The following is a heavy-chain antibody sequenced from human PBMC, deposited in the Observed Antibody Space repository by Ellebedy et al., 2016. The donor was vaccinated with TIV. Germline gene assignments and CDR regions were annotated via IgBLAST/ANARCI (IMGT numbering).Heavy chain of an antibody. CDR2: IYSSWNT. V-gene: IGHV4-38-2*01. Sequence: ESLKISCAASGFKFGDYYMYWVRQAPGKGLQWIGSIYSSWNTYYNPSLESRVTMSIDTSKNQFSLKLTSVTAADTAVYYCAADRSISWYFYWGQGTLVTVSS. J-gene: IGHJ4*02. CDR1: GFKFGDYY. CDR3: AADRSISWYFY. D-gene: IGHD2-2*01.